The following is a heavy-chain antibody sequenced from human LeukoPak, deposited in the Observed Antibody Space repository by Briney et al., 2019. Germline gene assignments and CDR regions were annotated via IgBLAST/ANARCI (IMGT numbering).Heavy chain of an antibody. CDR1: GFTFISYA. J-gene: IGHJ4*02. CDR3: AKEQTSSGFFDY. V-gene: IGHV3-23*01. Sequence: GGSLRLSCAASGFTFISYAMSWVRQAPGKGLEWVSAISGSGARTYSADSVKGRFTVSRDNSKNTLYLQMNSLRAEDRAVYYCAKEQTSSGFFDYWGQGTLVTVSS. CDR2: ISGSGART. D-gene: IGHD3-10*01.